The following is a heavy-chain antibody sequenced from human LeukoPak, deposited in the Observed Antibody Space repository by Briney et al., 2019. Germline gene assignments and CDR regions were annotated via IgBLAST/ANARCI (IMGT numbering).Heavy chain of an antibody. CDR1: GGSISSSSYY. V-gene: IGHV4-39*07. J-gene: IGHJ4*02. CDR3: ARVPGFDY. CDR2: IYYSGST. Sequence: PSETLSLTCTVSGGSISSSSYYWGWIRQPPGKGLEWIGSIYYSGSTYYNPSLKSRVTISVDTSKNQFSLKLSSVTAADTAVYYCARVPGFDYWGQGTLVTVSS.